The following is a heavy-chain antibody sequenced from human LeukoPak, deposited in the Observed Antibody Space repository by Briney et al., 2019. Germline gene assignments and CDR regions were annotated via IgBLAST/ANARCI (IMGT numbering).Heavy chain of an antibody. V-gene: IGHV1-69*05. Sequence: ASVKVSCKASGGTFSSYAISWVRQAPGQGLEWMGGIIPIFGTANYAQKFQGRVTMTRNTSISTAYMELSSLRSEDTAVYYCARGDYYWGQGTLVTVSS. CDR1: GGTFSSYA. CDR3: ARGDYY. CDR2: IIPIFGTA. J-gene: IGHJ4*02. D-gene: IGHD3/OR15-3a*01.